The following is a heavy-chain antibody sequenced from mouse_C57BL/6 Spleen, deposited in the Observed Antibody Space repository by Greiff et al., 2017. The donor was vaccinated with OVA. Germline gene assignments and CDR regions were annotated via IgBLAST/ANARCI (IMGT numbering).Heavy chain of an antibody. V-gene: IGHV1-82*01. CDR2: IYHGDGDT. D-gene: IGHD3-2*02. CDR3: ARMEDISGYGAMDY. Sequence: VKLQESGPELVKPGATVKISCKASGYAFSSSWMNWVKQRPGKGLEWIGRIYHGDGDTNYTGKLKGKATMTADKSSSTAYMQLSSLTSDDSAVYFCARMEDISGYGAMDYWGQGTSVTVSS. CDR1: GYAFSSSW. J-gene: IGHJ4*01.